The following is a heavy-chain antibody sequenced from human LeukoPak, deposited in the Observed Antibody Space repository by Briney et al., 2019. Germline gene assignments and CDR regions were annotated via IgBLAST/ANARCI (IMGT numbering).Heavy chain of an antibody. V-gene: IGHV4-39*07. D-gene: IGHD3-3*01. Sequence: SETLSLNFTVSGDFINKSSYYWGWIRQPPGKGLEWIGNIFYSGTTYFNPSLTSRVTISLDTSKKQFSLKLSSVSAADTAVYYCARGVAIFGVAQGVDYWGQGTLVIVSS. J-gene: IGHJ4*02. CDR1: GDFINKSSYY. CDR2: IFYSGTT. CDR3: ARGVAIFGVAQGVDY.